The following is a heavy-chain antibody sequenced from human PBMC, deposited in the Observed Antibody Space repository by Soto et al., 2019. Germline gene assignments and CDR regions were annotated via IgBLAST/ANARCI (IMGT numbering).Heavy chain of an antibody. Sequence: GGSLRLSCAASGFTFSSYAMSWVRQAPGKGLEWVSAISGSGGSTYYADSVKGRFTISRDNSKNTLYLQMNSLRAEDTAVYYCAKVSRREMATMAYFQHWGQGTLVTVSS. V-gene: IGHV3-23*01. CDR3: AKVSRREMATMAYFQH. CDR2: ISGSGGST. D-gene: IGHD5-12*01. CDR1: GFTFSSYA. J-gene: IGHJ1*01.